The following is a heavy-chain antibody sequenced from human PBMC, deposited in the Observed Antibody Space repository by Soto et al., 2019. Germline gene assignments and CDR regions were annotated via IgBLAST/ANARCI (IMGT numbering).Heavy chain of an antibody. CDR1: GYTRNTYG. CDR3: ARGTYFDY. V-gene: IGHV1-18*01. CDR2: ISANNDHT. J-gene: IGHJ4*02. Sequence: QVQLVQSGAEVKKPGSSVKVSCKASGYTRNTYGITWMRQAPGKGREWMGWISANNDHTNYPQKLQGRVTMTTDTTTSTSYMELRNLTSDDAAVYYCARGTYFDYWCQGTLGTVSS.